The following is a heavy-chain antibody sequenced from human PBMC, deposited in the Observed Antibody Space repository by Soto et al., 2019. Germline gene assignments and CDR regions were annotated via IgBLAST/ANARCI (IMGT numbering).Heavy chain of an antibody. D-gene: IGHD1-26*01. Sequence: GASVQVSCKASGYSLSNYGIAGLRQAPGQEPEWMGWFSPYHGRTNYAQNVKGRVVMTTDISTDTVYLELRSLRSDVPAICYCGRCCSGSYALEVLGQGTPGNVSS. J-gene: IGHJ6*02. CDR1: GYSLSNYG. CDR2: FSPYHGRT. CDR3: GRCCSGSYALEV. V-gene: IGHV1-18*01.